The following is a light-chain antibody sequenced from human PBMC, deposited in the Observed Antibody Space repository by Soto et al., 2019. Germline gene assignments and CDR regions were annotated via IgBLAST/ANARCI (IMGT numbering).Light chain of an antibody. V-gene: IGKV3-20*01. J-gene: IGKJ4*01. Sequence: EIVLTQSPGTLSLSPGERATLSCRASQSVSSSYLAWYQQKPGQAPRLLIYGASSRATGIPDRFSGSGSGTDFTLTISRLAPEDFAVYYCQRTLTFGGGTKVEIK. CDR3: QRTLT. CDR1: QSVSSSY. CDR2: GAS.